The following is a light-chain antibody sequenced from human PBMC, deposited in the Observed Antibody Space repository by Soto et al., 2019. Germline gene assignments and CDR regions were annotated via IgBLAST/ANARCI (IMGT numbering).Light chain of an antibody. J-gene: IGKJ1*01. CDR2: GAS. Sequence: EAVMTQAPATISLSPGEGATLSCGASHSVSSNLAWYQQKPGPAPRLLIYGASTRATGIPARVDGSGSATESTLTINSLQSEDFAVYCCQQYNNWPPWPVGQGTKVDSK. CDR3: QQYNNWPPWP. V-gene: IGKV3-15*01. CDR1: HSVSSN.